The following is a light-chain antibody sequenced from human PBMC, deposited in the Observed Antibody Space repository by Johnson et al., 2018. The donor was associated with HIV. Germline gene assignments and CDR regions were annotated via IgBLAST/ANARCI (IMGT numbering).Light chain of an antibody. J-gene: IGLJ1*01. CDR1: SSTIGNND. V-gene: IGLV1-51*02. CDR3: GTWDSRLNAYV. CDR2: KND. Sequence: QSVLTQPPSVSAAPGQKVTISCSGSSSTIGNNDVSWYQLLPGTAPKLLIYKNDQRPPGIPDRFSGSKSGTSATLGITGLQTGDEADYYCGTWDSRLNAYVFGAGTKVTVL.